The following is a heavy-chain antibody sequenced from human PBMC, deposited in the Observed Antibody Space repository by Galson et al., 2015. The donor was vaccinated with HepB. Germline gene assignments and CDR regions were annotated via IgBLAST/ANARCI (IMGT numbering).Heavy chain of an antibody. CDR1: GYTFTSYA. CDR3: ARPSDITIFGVVIRLNDAFDI. D-gene: IGHD3-3*01. V-gene: IGHV7-4-1*02. J-gene: IGHJ3*02. Sequence: SVKVSCKASGYTFTSYAMNWVRQAPGQGLEWMGWINTNTGNPTYAQGFTGRFVFSLDTSVSTAYLQISSLKAEDTAVYYCARPSDITIFGVVIRLNDAFDIWGQGTMVTVSS. CDR2: INTNTGNP.